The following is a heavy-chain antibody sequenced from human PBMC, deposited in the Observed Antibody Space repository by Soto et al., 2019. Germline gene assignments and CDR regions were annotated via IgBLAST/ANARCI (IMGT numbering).Heavy chain of an antibody. CDR1: GGPFSSYA. CDR3: AGHSSGVPGYYYGMDV. CDR2: FIPNFGTA. Sequence: QVQLVQSGAEVKKPGSSVKVSCKASGGPFSSYAISWVRQAPGQGLEWMGGFIPNFGTASYGLNFQGRVTITADESTSITYRELSSLRSEDTALYYCAGHSSGVPGYYYGMDVWGQGTTVIVTS. V-gene: IGHV1-69*12. D-gene: IGHD3-22*01. J-gene: IGHJ6*02.